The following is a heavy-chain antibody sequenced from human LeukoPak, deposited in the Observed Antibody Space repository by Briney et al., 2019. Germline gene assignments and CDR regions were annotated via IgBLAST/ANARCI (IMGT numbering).Heavy chain of an antibody. CDR1: GYSLTELS. CDR2: FDPEDGET. Sequence: ASVKVSCKVSGYSLTELSMHWVRQAPGKGLEWMGGFDPEDGETIDAQKFQGRVTMTEDTSTDTAYMELSSLRSEDTAVYYCATFAPYGHWFDPWGQGTLVTVSS. D-gene: IGHD3-10*01. CDR3: ATFAPYGHWFDP. J-gene: IGHJ5*02. V-gene: IGHV1-24*01.